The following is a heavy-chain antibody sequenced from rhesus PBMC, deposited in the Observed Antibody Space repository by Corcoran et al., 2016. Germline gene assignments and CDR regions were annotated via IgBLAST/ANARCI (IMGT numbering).Heavy chain of an antibody. J-gene: IGHJ4*01. CDR3: ARDQGSYSSGWSGNFDY. Sequence: QLQLQESGPGLVKPSETLSLTCAVSGGSISSNYWSWIRQPPGKGLEWIGRISGSGGSTDYNPSLKSRVTISTDTSKNQFSLKLSSVTAADTAVYYCARDQGSYSSGWSGNFDYWGQGVLVTVSS. CDR2: ISGSGGST. V-gene: IGHV4-173*01. D-gene: IGHD6S26*01. CDR1: GGSISSNY.